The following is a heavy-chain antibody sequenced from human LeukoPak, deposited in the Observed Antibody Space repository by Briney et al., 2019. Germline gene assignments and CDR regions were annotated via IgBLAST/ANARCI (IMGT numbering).Heavy chain of an antibody. CDR3: ARIRLAAGDTGFDP. V-gene: IGHV2-70*11. CDR1: GFSLSTSGMC. J-gene: IGHJ5*02. D-gene: IGHD6-13*01. Sequence: SGPALVKPTQTLTLTCTFSGFSLSTSGMCVSWIRQPPGKALEWLARIDWDDDKYYSTSLKTRLTISKDTSKNQVVLTMTNMDPVDTATYYCARIRLAAGDTGFDPWGQGTLVTVSS. CDR2: IDWDDDK.